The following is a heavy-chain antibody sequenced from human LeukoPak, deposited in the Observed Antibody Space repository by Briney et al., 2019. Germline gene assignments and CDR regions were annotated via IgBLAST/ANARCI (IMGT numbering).Heavy chain of an antibody. J-gene: IGHJ6*02. D-gene: IGHD2-15*01. V-gene: IGHV4-30-4*01. Sequence: SETLSLTCTVSGGSISSGDYYWSWIRQPPGKGLEWIGYIYYSGSTCYNPSLKSRVTISVDTSKNQFSLKLSSVTAADTAVYYCARGRDSSPDIVVVVAAGGQASSDYYGMDVWGQGTTVTVSS. CDR1: GGSISSGDYY. CDR2: IYYSGST. CDR3: ARGRDSSPDIVVVVAAGGQASSDYYGMDV.